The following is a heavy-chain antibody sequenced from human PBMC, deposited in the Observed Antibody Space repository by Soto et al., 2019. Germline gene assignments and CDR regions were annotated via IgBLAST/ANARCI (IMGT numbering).Heavy chain of an antibody. J-gene: IGHJ3*02. CDR2: IKSKTDGGTT. V-gene: IGHV3-15*01. D-gene: IGHD3-9*01. CDR3: TTEQEDFDCSSDI. Sequence: GGSLRLSCAASGFTFSNAWMSWVRQAPGKGLEWVGRIKSKTDGGTTDYAAPVKGGFTISRDDSKNTLDLQMNSLKTEDTAVYYCTTEQEDFDCSSDIWGQGTMVTVSS. CDR1: GFTFSNAW.